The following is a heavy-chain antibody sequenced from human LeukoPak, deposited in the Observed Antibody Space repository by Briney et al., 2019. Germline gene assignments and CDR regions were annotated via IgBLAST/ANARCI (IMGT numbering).Heavy chain of an antibody. J-gene: IGHJ4*02. CDR1: GFTFTSYG. CDR2: ISAYNGNT. Sequence: GGSLRLSCAASGFTFTSYGISWVRQAPGQGLEWMGWISAYNGNTNYAQKLQGRVTMTTDTSTSTAYMELRSLRSDDTAVYYCARAQYYYDSSGYYKSFDYWGQGTLVTVSS. D-gene: IGHD3-22*01. CDR3: ARAQYYYDSSGYYKSFDY. V-gene: IGHV1-18*01.